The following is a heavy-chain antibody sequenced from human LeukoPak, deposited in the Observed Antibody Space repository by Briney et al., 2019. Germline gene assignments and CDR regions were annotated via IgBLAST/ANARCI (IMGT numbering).Heavy chain of an antibody. D-gene: IGHD1-1*01. CDR2: IIPILGIA. CDR1: GGTFSSYA. CDR3: ARADYIPNDYNWFDP. J-gene: IGHJ5*02. Sequence: GASVKVSCKASGGTFSSYAISWVRQAPGQGLEWMGRIIPILGIANYAQKFQGRVTITADESTSTAYMELSSLRSEDTAVYYCARADYIPNDYNWFDPWGQGTLVTVSS. V-gene: IGHV1-69*04.